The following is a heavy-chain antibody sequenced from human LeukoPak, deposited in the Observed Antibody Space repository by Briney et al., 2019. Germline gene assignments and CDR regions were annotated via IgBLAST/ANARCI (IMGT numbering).Heavy chain of an antibody. D-gene: IGHD6-6*01. Sequence: PGGSLRLSCAASGFTVSSNYMSWARQAPGKGLEWVSVIYSGGSTYYADSVKGRFTISRHNSKNTLYLQMNRLRSEDTAVYYCARVRYSSSLDYWGQGTLVTASS. CDR3: ARVRYSSSLDY. J-gene: IGHJ4*02. CDR1: GFTVSSNY. CDR2: IYSGGST. V-gene: IGHV3-53*04.